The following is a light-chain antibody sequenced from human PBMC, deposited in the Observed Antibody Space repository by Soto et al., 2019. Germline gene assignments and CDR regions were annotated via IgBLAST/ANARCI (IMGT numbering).Light chain of an antibody. CDR1: QTINGR. V-gene: IGKV1-5*01. Sequence: DIQMTQSPSTLSASIGDRVTITCRASQTINGRLAWYQQKPGRPPKLLIHDVSFLESGAPSRFSGSGSGTDFTLTISSLRPDDFATFYCQQYKVYPYTFGQGSRLDIQ. J-gene: IGKJ2*01. CDR2: DVS. CDR3: QQYKVYPYT.